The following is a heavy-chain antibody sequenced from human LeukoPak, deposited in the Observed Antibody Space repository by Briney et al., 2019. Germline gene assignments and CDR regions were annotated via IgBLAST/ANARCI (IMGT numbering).Heavy chain of an antibody. CDR1: GFTFSIYA. CDR2: ISYDESDK. CDR3: AKGGGSGALDT. D-gene: IGHD6-19*01. V-gene: IGHV3-30*04. Sequence: GGSLRLSCAASGFTFSIYAMHWVRQAPGKGLEWVAVISYDESDKYYADSVKGRFSISRDNSKNTLYLQMNSLRPEDTAVYYCAKGGGSGALDTWGQGTLVTVSS. J-gene: IGHJ5*02.